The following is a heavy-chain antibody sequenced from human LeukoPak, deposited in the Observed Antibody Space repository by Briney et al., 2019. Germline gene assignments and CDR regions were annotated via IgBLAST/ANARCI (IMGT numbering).Heavy chain of an antibody. CDR3: TTGPYYYDSSEPFDY. CDR2: IKSKTDGGTT. V-gene: IGHV3-15*01. CDR1: GFTLSNAW. Sequence: GGSLRLSCAASGFTLSNAWMSWVRQAPGKGLEWAGRIKSKTDGGTTDYAAPVKGRFTISRDDSKNTLYLQMNSLKTEDTAVYYCTTGPYYYDSSEPFDYWGQGTLVTVSS. J-gene: IGHJ4*02. D-gene: IGHD3-22*01.